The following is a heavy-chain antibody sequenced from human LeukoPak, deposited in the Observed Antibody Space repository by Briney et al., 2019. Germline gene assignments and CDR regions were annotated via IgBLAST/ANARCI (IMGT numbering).Heavy chain of an antibody. V-gene: IGHV1-2*02. CDR1: GYTFTGYY. J-gene: IGHJ4*02. CDR3: ASCWGNTRAYYFDY. CDR2: INPNSGGT. Sequence: GASVKVSCKASGYTFTGYYMHWVRQAPGQGLEWMGWINPNSGGTNYAQKFQGRVTMTRDTSISTAYMELSSLRSEDTAVYYCASCWGNTRAYYFDYWGQGTLVTVSS. D-gene: IGHD3-16*01.